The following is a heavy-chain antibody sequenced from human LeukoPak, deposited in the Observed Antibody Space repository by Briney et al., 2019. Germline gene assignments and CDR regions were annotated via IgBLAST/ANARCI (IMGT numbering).Heavy chain of an antibody. D-gene: IGHD2-2*01. J-gene: IGHJ6*03. CDR1: GFTFSSYS. V-gene: IGHV3-30*02. CDR3: AKDLVSSSTYMDV. Sequence: GGSLRLSCAASGFTFSSYSMHWVRQAPGKGLEWVAVIWYGGSNKYYADSVKGRFTISRDNSKNTLYLQMNSLRAEDTAVYYCAKDLVSSSTYMDVWGKGTTVTVSS. CDR2: IWYGGSNK.